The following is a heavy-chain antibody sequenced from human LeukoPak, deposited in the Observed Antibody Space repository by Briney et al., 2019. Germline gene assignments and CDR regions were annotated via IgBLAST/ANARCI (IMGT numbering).Heavy chain of an antibody. CDR2: FDPEDGDT. CDR3: ATEGKIVRGVYTDY. D-gene: IGHD3-10*02. Sequence: ASVKVSCKVSGYTLTELSMHWVRQAPGKGLEWMGRFDPEDGDTIYVQKFQGRVTMTADTSRGTVYMELSSLRSEDTAVYYCATEGKIVRGVYTDYWGQGTLVTVSS. CDR1: GYTLTELS. J-gene: IGHJ4*02. V-gene: IGHV1-24*01.